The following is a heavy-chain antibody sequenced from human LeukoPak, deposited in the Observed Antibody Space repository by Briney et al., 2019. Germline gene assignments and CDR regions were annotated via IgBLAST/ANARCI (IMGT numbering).Heavy chain of an antibody. V-gene: IGHV3-48*03. J-gene: IGHJ4*02. Sequence: GGSLRLSCAASGFTFSSYEMNWVRQAPGKGLEWVSYISSSATTIYYADSVKGRFSISRDNAKNSLYLQMNSLRADDTAVYYRTREGAGGDRDYWGQGTLVTVSS. CDR2: ISSSATTI. CDR3: TREGAGGDRDY. D-gene: IGHD4-17*01. CDR1: GFTFSSYE.